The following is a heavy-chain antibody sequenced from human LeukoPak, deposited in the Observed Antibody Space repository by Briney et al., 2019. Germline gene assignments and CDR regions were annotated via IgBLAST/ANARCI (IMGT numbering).Heavy chain of an antibody. Sequence: PGGSLRLSCAASGFTFSSYAMSWVRQAPGKGLEWVSAISGSGGGTYYADSVKGRFTISRDNSKNTLYLQMNSLRAEDTAVYYCAKVSQPAYYYGSGSYLYWGQGTLVTVSS. CDR1: GFTFSSYA. D-gene: IGHD3-10*01. CDR2: ISGSGGGT. V-gene: IGHV3-23*01. J-gene: IGHJ4*02. CDR3: AKVSQPAYYYGSGSYLY.